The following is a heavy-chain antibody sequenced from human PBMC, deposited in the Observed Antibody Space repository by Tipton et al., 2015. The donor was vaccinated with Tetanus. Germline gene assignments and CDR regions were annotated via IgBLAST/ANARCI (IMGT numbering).Heavy chain of an antibody. CDR2: IIPIFCTA. CDR3: ARVTYDSSGYRRWYYFDY. Sequence: QLVQSGAEVKKPGSSVKVSCKASGGTFSSYAISWVRQASGQGLEWMGGIIPIFCTANYAQKFQGRVTITADASTSTAYMELSSLRSEDTAVYYCARVTYDSSGYRRWYYFDYWGQGTLVTVSS. D-gene: IGHD3-22*01. V-gene: IGHV1-69*01. CDR1: GGTFSSYA. J-gene: IGHJ4*02.